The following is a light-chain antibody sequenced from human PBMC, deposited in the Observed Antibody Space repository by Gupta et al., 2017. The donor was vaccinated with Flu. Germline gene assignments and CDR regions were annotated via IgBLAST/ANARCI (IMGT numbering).Light chain of an antibody. Sequence: IQMTQSPSSLPASVGARVTITCLASQSISTYVDWYQQKPGKAPKLLIYAASRGQSGVPSRFSGSGSGTDFTLTISGLQPEDVATYYCQQGYSTLWTFGQGTKVEIK. CDR2: AAS. V-gene: IGKV1-39*01. CDR1: QSISTY. CDR3: QQGYSTLWT. J-gene: IGKJ1*01.